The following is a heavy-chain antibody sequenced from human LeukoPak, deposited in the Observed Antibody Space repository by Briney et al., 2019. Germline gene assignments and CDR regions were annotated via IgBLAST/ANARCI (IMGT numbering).Heavy chain of an antibody. CDR2: ISYDGSNK. CDR3: ARDRIAARPRGYYYYYGMDV. Sequence: GGSLRLSCAASGFTFSSYGMHWVRQAPGKGLEWVAVISYDGSNKYYADSVKGRFTISRDNSKNTLYLQMNSLRAEDTAVYYCARDRIAARPRGYYYYYGMDVWGQGTTVTVSS. J-gene: IGHJ6*02. V-gene: IGHV3-30*03. D-gene: IGHD6-6*01. CDR1: GFTFSSYG.